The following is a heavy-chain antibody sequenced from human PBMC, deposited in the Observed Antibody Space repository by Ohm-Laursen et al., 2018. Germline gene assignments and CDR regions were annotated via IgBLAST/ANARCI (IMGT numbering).Heavy chain of an antibody. D-gene: IGHD1-1*01. CDR2: IYYSGST. CDR3: ARYTAPKYYYGMDV. V-gene: IGHV4-59*01. J-gene: IGHJ6*02. Sequence: GTLSLTCSVSGGSISSYYWSWIRQPPGKGLEWIGYIYYSGSTNYNPSLKSRVTISVDTPKNQFSLKLNSVTAADTAVYYCARYTAPKYYYGMDVWGQGTTVTVSS. CDR1: GGSISSYY.